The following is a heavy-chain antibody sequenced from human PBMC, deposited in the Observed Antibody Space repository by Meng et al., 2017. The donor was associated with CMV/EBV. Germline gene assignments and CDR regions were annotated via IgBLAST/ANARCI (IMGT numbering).Heavy chain of an antibody. Sequence: CTVSSYTISWVRQAPGQGLEWMGRIIPILGIANNAQKFQGRVTITADKSTSTAYMELSSLRSEDTAVDYCAGYGGDSSGYNSPGFDPWGQGTLVTVSS. CDR3: AGYGGDSSGYNSPGFDP. J-gene: IGHJ5*02. CDR2: IIPILGIA. CDR1: CTVSSYT. D-gene: IGHD3-22*01. V-gene: IGHV1-69*02.